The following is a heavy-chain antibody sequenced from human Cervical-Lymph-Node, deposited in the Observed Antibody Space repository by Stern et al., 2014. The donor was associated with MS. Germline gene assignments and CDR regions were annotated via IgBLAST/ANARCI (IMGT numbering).Heavy chain of an antibody. CDR1: GVSISSSFY. J-gene: IGHJ2*01. CDR3: ATPEMTTVESWYFNV. D-gene: IGHD4-23*01. V-gene: IGHV4-39*01. Sequence: VQLLESGPGVVKPSETLSLTCTVSGVSISSSFYWAWIRQPPGKGLEWIATIHFSGRTYYNPSFKSRVTTSLDTSNNQFSLQVTSGTAADTAVYYCATPEMTTVESWYFNVWGRGTLVTVSS. CDR2: IHFSGRT.